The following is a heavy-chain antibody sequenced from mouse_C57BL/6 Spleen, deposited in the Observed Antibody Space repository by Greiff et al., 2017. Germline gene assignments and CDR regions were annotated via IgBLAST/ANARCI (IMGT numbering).Heavy chain of an antibody. CDR2: IYPGDGDT. CDR3: ARGNDGPSAWFAY. V-gene: IGHV1-82*01. CDR1: GYAFSSSW. J-gene: IGHJ3*01. Sequence: QVQLQQSGPELVKPGASVKISCKASGYAFSSSWMNWVKQRPGKGLEWIGRIYPGDGDTNYNGKFKGKATLTADKSSSPAYMQLSSLTSEDSAVYFCARGNDGPSAWFAYWGQGTLVTVSA. D-gene: IGHD2-3*01.